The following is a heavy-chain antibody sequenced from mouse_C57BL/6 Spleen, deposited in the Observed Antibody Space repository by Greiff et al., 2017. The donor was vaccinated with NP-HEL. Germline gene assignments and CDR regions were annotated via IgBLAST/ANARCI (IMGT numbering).Heavy chain of an antibody. V-gene: IGHV1-64*01. D-gene: IGHD2-12*01. CDR1: GYTFTSYW. CDR2: IHPNSGST. Sequence: VQLQQPGAELVKPGASVKLSCKASGYTFTSYWMHWVKQRPGQGLEWIGMIHPNSGSTNYNEKFKSKATLTADKSSSTAYVQLSSLTSEDSAVYYCAKIYDGFAYWGQGTLVTVSA. CDR3: AKIYDGFAY. J-gene: IGHJ3*01.